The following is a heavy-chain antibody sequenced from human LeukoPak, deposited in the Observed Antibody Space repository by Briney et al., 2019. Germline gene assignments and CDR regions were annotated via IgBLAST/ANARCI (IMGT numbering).Heavy chain of an antibody. V-gene: IGHV1-8*03. CDR3: ARGGGGTHSSSSGPFDY. CDR1: GYTFTSYD. D-gene: IGHD6-6*01. J-gene: IGHJ4*02. Sequence: GASVKVSCKASGYTFTSYDINWVRQATGQGLEWMGWMNPNSGNIGYAQKFQGRVTITRNTSISTAYMELSSLRSEDTAVYYCARGGGGTHSSSSGPFDYWGQGTLVTVSS. CDR2: MNPNSGNI.